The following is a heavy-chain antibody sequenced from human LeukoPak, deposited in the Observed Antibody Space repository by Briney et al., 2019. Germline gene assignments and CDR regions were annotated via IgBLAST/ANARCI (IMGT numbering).Heavy chain of an antibody. CDR3: ARDADIVVVVAAPGDYFDY. V-gene: IGHV3-33*08. CDR1: AFTFSSYR. Sequence: GGSLRLSCAASAFTFSSYRMSWVRQAPGKGLEWVAVIWYDGSNKYYADSVKGRFTISRDNSKNTLYLQMNSLRAEDTAVYYCARDADIVVVVAAPGDYFDYWGQGTLVTVSS. D-gene: IGHD2-15*01. CDR2: IWYDGSNK. J-gene: IGHJ4*02.